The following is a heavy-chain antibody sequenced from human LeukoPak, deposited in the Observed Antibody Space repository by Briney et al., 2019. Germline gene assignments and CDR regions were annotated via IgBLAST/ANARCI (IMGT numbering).Heavy chain of an antibody. Sequence: PSETLSLTCTVSGGSISSYYWSWIRQPAGKGLEWIGRIYTSGSTNYNPSLKSRVTISVDKSKNQFSLKLGSVTAADTAVYYCARDRMALLDYWGQGTLVTVSS. J-gene: IGHJ4*02. D-gene: IGHD5-24*01. CDR3: ARDRMALLDY. CDR2: IYTSGST. CDR1: GGSISSYY. V-gene: IGHV4-4*07.